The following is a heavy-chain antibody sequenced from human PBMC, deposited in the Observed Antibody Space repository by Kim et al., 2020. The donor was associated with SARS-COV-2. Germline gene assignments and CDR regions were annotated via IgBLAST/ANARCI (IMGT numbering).Heavy chain of an antibody. CDR2: IKQDGSEK. Sequence: GGSLRLSCAASGFTFSSYWMSWVRQAPGKGLEWVANIKQDGSEKYYVDSVKGRFTISRDNAKNSLYLQMNSLRAEDTAVYYCAGTQYYEPNWFDPWGQGTLVTVSS. CDR3: AGTQYYEPNWFDP. V-gene: IGHV3-7*01. J-gene: IGHJ5*02. CDR1: GFTFSSYW. D-gene: IGHD3-3*01.